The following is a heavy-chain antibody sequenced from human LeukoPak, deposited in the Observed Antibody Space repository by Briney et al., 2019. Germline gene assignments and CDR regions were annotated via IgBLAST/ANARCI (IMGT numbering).Heavy chain of an antibody. D-gene: IGHD4-11*01. V-gene: IGHV4-4*09. Sequence: PSETLSLTCTVSGRSISSYYWSWIPQPPGKGLEWIGYIYTSGSTNYNPSLKSRVTISVDTSKNQFSLKLSSVTAADTAVYYCARDPDDYSNPYYYFGMDVWGPGTTVTVS. J-gene: IGHJ6*02. CDR3: ARDPDDYSNPYYYFGMDV. CDR1: GRSISSYY. CDR2: IYTSGST.